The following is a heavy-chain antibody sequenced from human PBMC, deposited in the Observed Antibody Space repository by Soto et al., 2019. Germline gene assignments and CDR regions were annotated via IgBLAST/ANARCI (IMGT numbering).Heavy chain of an antibody. CDR3: AKQHSDLVIGAFDV. Sequence: PGGSLRLSCAASGFMFSSFGIHWVRQAPGKGLEWVAVISYDGTYQYYDDSVKGRFTISRDNFGNTVALQRNSLRPEDTAVYYCAKQHSDLVIGAFDVWGPGAVVTVSS. D-gene: IGHD4-4*01. V-gene: IGHV3-30*18. CDR2: ISYDGTYQ. CDR1: GFMFSSFG. J-gene: IGHJ3*01.